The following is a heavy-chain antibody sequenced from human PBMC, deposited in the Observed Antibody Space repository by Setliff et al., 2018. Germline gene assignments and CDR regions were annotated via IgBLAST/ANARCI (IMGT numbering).Heavy chain of an antibody. J-gene: IGHJ5*02. Sequence: SETLSLTCSVSGMSITSYYWSWIRQSPGRGLEWIGYIYYTGSTTYSPSLKSRVTISPDTSKNQFHLTVKSVTEAGTAVYYCARALRSPLGGTAFVPVHFDPWGQGILVTVSS. CDR3: ARALRSPLGGTAFVPVHFDP. CDR1: GMSITSYY. D-gene: IGHD3-16*01. V-gene: IGHV4-59*01. CDR2: IYYTGST.